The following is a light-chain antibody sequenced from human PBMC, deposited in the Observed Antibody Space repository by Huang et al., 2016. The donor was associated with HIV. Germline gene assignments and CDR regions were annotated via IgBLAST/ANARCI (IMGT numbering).Light chain of an antibody. Sequence: VMTQSPASLSASPGARVTLSCRASQGVRTNLAWYQQKPVQAPTLLMLGASTRATGTPPRCSGSGSGTDFTLTITSLQSSDSAIYYCQQYNDWPPLTFGGGTKVEI. CDR2: GAS. V-gene: IGKV3D-15*01. CDR3: QQYNDWPPLT. CDR1: QGVRTN. J-gene: IGKJ4*01.